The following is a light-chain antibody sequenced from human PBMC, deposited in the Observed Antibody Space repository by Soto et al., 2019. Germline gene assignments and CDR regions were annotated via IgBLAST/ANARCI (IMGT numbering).Light chain of an antibody. V-gene: IGKV1-27*01. CDR2: AAS. J-gene: IGKJ1*01. CDR3: QKYNSAPRM. Sequence: DIQMTQAPSSLSASVGDRVTITCRASQGISNYLAWYQQKPGQVPKLLIYAASTLQSGVPSRFSGSGSGTDFTLTISRRQHEDVATYYCQKYNSAPRMFGQGTKGEIK. CDR1: QGISNY.